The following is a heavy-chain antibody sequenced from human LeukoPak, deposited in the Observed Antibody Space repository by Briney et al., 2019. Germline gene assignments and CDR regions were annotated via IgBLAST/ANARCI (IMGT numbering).Heavy chain of an antibody. D-gene: IGHD3-10*01. CDR1: GFTVSSNY. Sequence: GGSLRLSCAASGFTVSSNYMSWVRQAPGKGLEWVSVIYSGGSTYYADSVKGRFTISRDNSKNTLYLQMNSLRAEDTAVYYCASDGSGTIGGDYWGQGTLVTVSS. J-gene: IGHJ4*02. CDR3: ASDGSGTIGGDY. CDR2: IYSGGST. V-gene: IGHV3-53*01.